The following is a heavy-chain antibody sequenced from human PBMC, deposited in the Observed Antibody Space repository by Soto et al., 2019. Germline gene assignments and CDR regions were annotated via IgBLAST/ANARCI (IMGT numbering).Heavy chain of an antibody. J-gene: IGHJ4*02. CDR1: GFTFSSYG. CDR3: VGDWRSSSPSAFDC. CDR2: IWYDGSNK. V-gene: IGHV3-33*01. D-gene: IGHD6-6*01. Sequence: QVQLVESGGGVVQPGRSLRLSCAASGFTFSSYGMHWVRQAPGKGLEWVALIWYDGSNKYYADSVKGRFTISRDNSKNTLYLQMNSLRAEDTAVYYCVGDWRSSSPSAFDCWGQGTLVTVSS.